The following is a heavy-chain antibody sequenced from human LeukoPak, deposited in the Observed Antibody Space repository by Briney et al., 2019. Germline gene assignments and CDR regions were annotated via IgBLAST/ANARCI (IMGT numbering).Heavy chain of an antibody. CDR2: INSDGSST. J-gene: IGHJ6*02. CDR1: GXTCSSYW. Sequence: PRGSLRLSCAATGXTCSSYWMHWVRQAQGKGLVWVSRINSDGSSTNYADSVKGRFTISRDNAKNTLYLQMNSLRAEDTAVYYCASYHYYYMDVWGQGTTVTVSS. V-gene: IGHV3-74*01. CDR3: ASYHYYYMDV.